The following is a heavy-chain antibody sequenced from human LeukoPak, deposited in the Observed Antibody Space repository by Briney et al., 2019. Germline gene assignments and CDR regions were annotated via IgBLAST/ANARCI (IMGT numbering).Heavy chain of an antibody. J-gene: IGHJ5*02. CDR1: GGSISSSSYY. CDR3: AREGGGWFDP. Sequence: PSETLSLTCTVSGGSISSSSYYWGWIRQPPGKGLEWIGSIYYSGSTNYNPSLKSRVTISVDTSKNQFPLKLSSVTAADTAVYYCAREGGGWFDPWGQGTLVTVSS. CDR2: IYYSGST. D-gene: IGHD3-16*01. V-gene: IGHV4-39*06.